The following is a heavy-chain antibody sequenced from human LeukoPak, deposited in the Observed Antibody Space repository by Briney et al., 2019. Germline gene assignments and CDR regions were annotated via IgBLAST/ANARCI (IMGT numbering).Heavy chain of an antibody. CDR2: IGSSGTTM. Sequence: PGGSLRLSCAVSGFTFSSYEMNWVRQAPGKGLEWVSYIGSSGTTMYYADSVMGRFTISRDNAKNSLYLQMDSLSDEDTAVYYCARDWGYTYDYWGQGTLVTVSS. CDR1: GFTFSSYE. V-gene: IGHV3-48*03. CDR3: ARDWGYTYDY. D-gene: IGHD5-18*01. J-gene: IGHJ4*02.